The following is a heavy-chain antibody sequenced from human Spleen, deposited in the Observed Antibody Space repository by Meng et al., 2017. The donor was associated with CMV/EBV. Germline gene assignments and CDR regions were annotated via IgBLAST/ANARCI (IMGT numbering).Heavy chain of an antibody. CDR3: ARDFFGGDPPSDC. Sequence: ASVKVSCKASGYTFTGYYMHWVRQAPGQGLEWMGWINPNSGGTNYAQKFQGRVTMTRDTSISTAYMELSRLRSDDTAVYYCARDFFGGDPPSDCWGQGTLVTVSS. D-gene: IGHD2-21*01. CDR1: GYTFTGYY. CDR2: INPNSGGT. J-gene: IGHJ4*02. V-gene: IGHV1-2*02.